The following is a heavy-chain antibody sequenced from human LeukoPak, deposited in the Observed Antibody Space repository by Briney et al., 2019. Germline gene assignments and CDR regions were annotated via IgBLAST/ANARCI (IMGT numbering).Heavy chain of an antibody. V-gene: IGHV3-23*01. CDR1: GFTFSIYT. D-gene: IGHD3-10*01. CDR3: AKDLRSGSNYGFFDY. CDR2: ISAGGGSAGSGTT. Sequence: SGGSLRLSCAASGFTFSIYTMSWVRQAPGKGLEWVSAISAGGGSAGSGTTYYADSVKGRFTISKDNSKSTLYLQMNSLRAEDTAIYYCAKDLRSGSNYGFFDYWGQGTLVTVSS. J-gene: IGHJ4*02.